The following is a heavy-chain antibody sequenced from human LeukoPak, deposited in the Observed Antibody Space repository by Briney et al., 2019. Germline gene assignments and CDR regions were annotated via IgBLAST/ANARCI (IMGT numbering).Heavy chain of an antibody. CDR1: GYIFTGYY. D-gene: IGHD3-16*01. CDR2: INPNSGDT. J-gene: IGHJ4*02. V-gene: IGHV1-2*02. Sequence: ASVKVSCKASGYIFTGYYMHWVRQAPGQGLEWMGWINPNSGDTNYAQKFQGRVTMTRDTSISTAYMELSRLRSDDTAVYYCAKVRYRLAETYIDYWGQGTLVTVSS. CDR3: AKVRYRLAETYIDY.